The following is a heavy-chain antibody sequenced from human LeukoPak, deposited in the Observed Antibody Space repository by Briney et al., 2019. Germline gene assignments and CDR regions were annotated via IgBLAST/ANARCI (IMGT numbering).Heavy chain of an antibody. Sequence: GGSLRLSCAASGFTVSSNYMSWVRQAPGKGLEWVSSIYHSGTTFYADSVRGRFTISRENSKNTLFLQMNSLRAEDTAVYYCASGRNLRYSNWGQGTMVTVSS. CDR1: GFTVSSNY. V-gene: IGHV3-53*01. CDR2: IYHSGTT. CDR3: ASGRNLRYSN. D-gene: IGHD3-9*01. J-gene: IGHJ3*01.